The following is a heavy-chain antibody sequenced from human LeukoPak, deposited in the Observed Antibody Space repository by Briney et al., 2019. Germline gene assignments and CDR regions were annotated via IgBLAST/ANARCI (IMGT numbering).Heavy chain of an antibody. CDR1: GYTFTGYY. J-gene: IGHJ4*02. D-gene: IGHD3-22*01. V-gene: IGHV1-2*02. Sequence: ASVKVSCKASGYTFTGYYIHWVRQPPGQGLEWMGWINPNNGDTAYAQKFQGRVTMTRDTSISTGYMELSRLRSDDTAVYSCARDLGLFCVYYWGQGTLVTVSS. CDR3: ARDLGLFCVYY. CDR2: INPNNGDT.